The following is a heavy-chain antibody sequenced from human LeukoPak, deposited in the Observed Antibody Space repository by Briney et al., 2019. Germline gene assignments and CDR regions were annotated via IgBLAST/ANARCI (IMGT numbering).Heavy chain of an antibody. Sequence: SQTLSLTCALSGDSVSSNSAAWNWIRQSPSRGLEWLGRTYYRSKWYNDYAVSVKSRITINPDTSKNQFSLQLNSVTPEDTAVYYCARVVVGSRGRLNWFDPWGQGTLVTVSS. J-gene: IGHJ5*02. CDR3: ARVVVGSRGRLNWFDP. CDR2: TYYRSKWYN. V-gene: IGHV6-1*01. CDR1: GDSVSSNSAA. D-gene: IGHD2-2*01.